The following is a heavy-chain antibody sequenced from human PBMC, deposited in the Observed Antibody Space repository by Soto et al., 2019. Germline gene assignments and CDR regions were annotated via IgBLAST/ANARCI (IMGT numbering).Heavy chain of an antibody. CDR2: ISAYNGNT. Sequence: QVQLVQSGGEVKKPGASVKVSCKTSGYSFTTYGISWVRQAPGQGLEWMGWISAYNGNTNYEQKLQDRVTMTTDTSTSTAQMELRTPRSADTAVYYCASEGPAPYYINAMDVWGQGSTVTVSS. V-gene: IGHV1-18*01. CDR3: ASEGPAPYYINAMDV. CDR1: GYSFTTYG. J-gene: IGHJ6*02.